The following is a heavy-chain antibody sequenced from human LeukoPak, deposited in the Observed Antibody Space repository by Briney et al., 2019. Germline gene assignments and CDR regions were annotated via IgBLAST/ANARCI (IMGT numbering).Heavy chain of an antibody. J-gene: IGHJ4*02. D-gene: IGHD1-26*01. CDR2: ISAYNGNT. V-gene: IGHV1-18*01. CDR3: AHGVGATTPFDY. CDR1: GYTFTSYG. Sequence: ASAKVSCKASGYTFTSYGISWVRQAPGQGLEWMGWISAYNGNTNYAQKLQGRVTMTTDTSTSTAYLELRSLRSDDTAVYYCAHGVGATTPFDYWGQGTLVTVSS.